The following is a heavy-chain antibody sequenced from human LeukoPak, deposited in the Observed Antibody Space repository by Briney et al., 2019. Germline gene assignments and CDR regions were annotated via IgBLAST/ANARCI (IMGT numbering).Heavy chain of an antibody. Sequence: GGSLRLSCAASGFTFSNAWMSWVRQAPGKGLEWVGRIKSKTAGGTTDYAAPVKGRFTISRDDSKNTPYLQMNSLKTEDTAVYYCSAGRQQLVFDYWGQGTLVTVSS. J-gene: IGHJ4*02. CDR3: SAGRQQLVFDY. V-gene: IGHV3-15*01. D-gene: IGHD6-13*01. CDR2: IKSKTAGGTT. CDR1: GFTFSNAW.